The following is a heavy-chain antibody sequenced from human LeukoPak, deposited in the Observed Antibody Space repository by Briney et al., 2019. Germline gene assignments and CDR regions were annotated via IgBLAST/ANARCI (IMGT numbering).Heavy chain of an antibody. CDR1: GVTLSTYA. Sequence: GGSLRLSCAASGVTLSTYAMSWARQAPGKGLEWVSAISGSGGSTYYADSVKGRFTISRDNSKNTLYLQMNSLRAEDTAVYYCAKDVGASGYWGQGTLVTVSS. D-gene: IGHD4/OR15-4a*01. J-gene: IGHJ4*02. CDR2: ISGSGGST. V-gene: IGHV3-23*01. CDR3: AKDVGASGY.